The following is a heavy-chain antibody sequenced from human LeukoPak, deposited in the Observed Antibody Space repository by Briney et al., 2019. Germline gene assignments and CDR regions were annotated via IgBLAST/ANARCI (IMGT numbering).Heavy chain of an antibody. D-gene: IGHD5-18*01. V-gene: IGHV1-69*04. J-gene: IGHJ3*02. CDR1: GGTFSSYA. CDR2: IIPILGIA. CDR3: ARDLLQLWLKEGGAFDI. Sequence: SVKVSCKASGGTFSSYAISWVRQAPGQGLEWMGRIIPILGIANYAQKFQGRVTITADKSTSTAYMELSSLRSEDTAVYYCARDLLQLWLKEGGAFDIWGQGTMVTVSS.